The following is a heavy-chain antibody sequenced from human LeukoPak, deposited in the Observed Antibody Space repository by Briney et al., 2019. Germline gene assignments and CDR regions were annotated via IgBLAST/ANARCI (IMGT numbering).Heavy chain of an antibody. CDR2: INSDGSST. J-gene: IGHJ4*02. CDR3: AREREDIAARWGFDY. CDR1: GFTFSSYW. Sequence: GGSLRLSCAASGFTFSSYWMHWVRQAPGKGLVWVSRINSDGSSTSYADSVKGRFTISRDNAKNTLYLQMNSLRAEDTAVYYCAREREDIAARWGFDYWGQGTLVTVSS. D-gene: IGHD6-6*01. V-gene: IGHV3-74*01.